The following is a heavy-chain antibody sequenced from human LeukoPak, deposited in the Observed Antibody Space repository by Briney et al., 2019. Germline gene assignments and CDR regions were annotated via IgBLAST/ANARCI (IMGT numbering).Heavy chain of an antibody. CDR2: ISGSGGST. J-gene: IGHJ4*02. Sequence: GGSLRLSCAASGFTFSSYAMSWVRQAPGKGLEWVSAISGSGGSTYYADSVKGRFTISRDNAKNSLYLQMNSLRAEDTALYYCAKGWYSSSSALNYWGQGTLVTVSS. D-gene: IGHD6-6*01. CDR1: GFTFSSYA. V-gene: IGHV3-23*01. CDR3: AKGWYSSSSALNY.